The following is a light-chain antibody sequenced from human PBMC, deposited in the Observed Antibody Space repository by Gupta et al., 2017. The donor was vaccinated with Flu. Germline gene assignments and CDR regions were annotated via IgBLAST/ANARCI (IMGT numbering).Light chain of an antibody. Sequence: QSDLIHPVSVSGSPGQSHTISCTGASSDVGGCNYVSWYQHYPGQAPKLMIFDVTNRPSVVSNRFSGSKSGNTASLTISGLQAEDEADYYCSSYTSSGTWVFGGGTKLTVL. J-gene: IGLJ3*02. CDR1: SSDVGGCNY. V-gene: IGLV2-14*01. CDR3: SSYTSSGTWV. CDR2: DVT.